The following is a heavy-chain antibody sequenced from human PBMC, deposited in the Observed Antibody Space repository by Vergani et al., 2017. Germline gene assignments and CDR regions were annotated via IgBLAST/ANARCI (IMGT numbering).Heavy chain of an antibody. Sequence: EVQLVESGGGSVQSGGSLRLSCVASGFSFNTYWMHWVRQVPGKGLMWVARIDEYRHRATYGHFETGRFTISRDNAKNTVFLQMNNLRADDAGVYYCVRTEYCTGIACNTRFDSWGQGALVTVSS. D-gene: IGHD2-8*02. CDR2: IDEYRHRA. CDR3: VRTEYCTGIACNTRFDS. J-gene: IGHJ5*01. CDR1: GFSFNTYW. V-gene: IGHV3-74*03.